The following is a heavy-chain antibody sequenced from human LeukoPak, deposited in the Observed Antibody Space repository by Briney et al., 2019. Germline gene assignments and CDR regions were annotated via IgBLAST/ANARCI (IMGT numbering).Heavy chain of an antibody. CDR2: ISSSGSTI. CDR3: ARSRDLLLWFGELSYYFDY. J-gene: IGHJ4*02. V-gene: IGHV3-11*01. D-gene: IGHD3-10*01. CDR1: GFTFSDYY. Sequence: GGSLRLSCAASGFTFSDYYMRWIRQAPGKGLEWVSYISSSGSTIYYADSVKGRFTISRDNAKNSLYLQMNSLRAEDTAVYYCARSRDLLLWFGELSYYFDYWGQGTLVTVSS.